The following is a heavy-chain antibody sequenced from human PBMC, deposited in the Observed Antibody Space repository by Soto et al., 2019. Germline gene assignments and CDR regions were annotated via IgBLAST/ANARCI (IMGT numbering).Heavy chain of an antibody. J-gene: IGHJ3*02. CDR3: ARVRDDAFDI. V-gene: IGHV3-33*01. CDR2: IWYDGSNK. Sequence: PGGSLRLSCAASGFIFSSYGMHWVRQAPGKGLEWVAVIWYDGSNKYYADSVKGRFTISRDNSKNSLYLEMNSLRVEDTAVYYCARVRDDAFDIWGQGTMVTVSS. CDR1: GFIFSSYG.